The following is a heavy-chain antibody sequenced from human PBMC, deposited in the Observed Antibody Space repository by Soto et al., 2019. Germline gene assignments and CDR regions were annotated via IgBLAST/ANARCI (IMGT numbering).Heavy chain of an antibody. D-gene: IGHD5-18*01. V-gene: IGHV5-10-1*01. CDR2: IDPSDSYT. CDR3: ARVEGRGYSYGTDY. J-gene: IGHJ4*02. CDR1: GYSLTSYW. Sequence: GESLKISCKASGYSLTSYWITWVRQMPGKGLEWMGRIDPSDSYTSYSPSFQGHVTISADRSFSTVYLQWSSLRAGDMAVYYCARVEGRGYSYGTDYWGQGTLVTVSS.